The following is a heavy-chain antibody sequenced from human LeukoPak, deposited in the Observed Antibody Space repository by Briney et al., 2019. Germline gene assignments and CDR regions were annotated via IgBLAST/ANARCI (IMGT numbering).Heavy chain of an antibody. CDR3: ARSTSHYYYYYMDV. J-gene: IGHJ6*03. V-gene: IGHV3-74*01. Sequence: GGSLRLSCAASGFTFSTYWMNWVRQPPGKGLVWVSRINSDGSSTTYADSVMGRFTISRDNATNTLFLQMNSLGADDTAVYYCARSTSHYYYYYMDVWGKGTTVTISS. CDR1: GFTFSTYW. CDR2: INSDGSST.